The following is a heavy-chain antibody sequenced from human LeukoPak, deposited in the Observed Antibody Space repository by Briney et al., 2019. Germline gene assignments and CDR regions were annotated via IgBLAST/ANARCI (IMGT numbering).Heavy chain of an antibody. J-gene: IGHJ5*02. CDR3: ARDPQYSSSWYGINWFDP. CDR2: ISAYNGNT. Sequence: ASVKVSCKASGHTFTSYGISWVRQAPGQGLEWMGWISAYNGNTNYAQKLQGRVTMTTDTSTSTAYMELRSLRSDDTAVYYCARDPQYSSSWYGINWFDPWGQGTLVTVSS. CDR1: GHTFTSYG. D-gene: IGHD6-13*01. V-gene: IGHV1-18*01.